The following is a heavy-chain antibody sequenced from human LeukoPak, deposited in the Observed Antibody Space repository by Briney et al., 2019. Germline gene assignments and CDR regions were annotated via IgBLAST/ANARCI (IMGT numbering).Heavy chain of an antibody. CDR1: GFTFSSYS. Sequence: GGSLRLSCAASGFTFSSYSMNWVRQAPGKGLEWVSSISSSSSYIYYADPVKGRFTISRDNAKNSLYLQMNSLRAEDTAVYYCARDGNFPSSGYYSAYAFDIWGQGTMVTVSS. CDR2: ISSSSSYI. V-gene: IGHV3-21*01. J-gene: IGHJ3*02. CDR3: ARDGNFPSSGYYSAYAFDI. D-gene: IGHD3-22*01.